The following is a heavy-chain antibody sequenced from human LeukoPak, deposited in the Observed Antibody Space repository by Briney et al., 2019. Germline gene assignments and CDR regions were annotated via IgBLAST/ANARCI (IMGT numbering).Heavy chain of an antibody. D-gene: IGHD2-15*01. CDR1: GFTFSSYG. CDR2: IKQDGSEK. J-gene: IGHJ4*03. Sequence: PGGSLRLSCAASGFTFSSYGMHWVRQAPGKGLEWVANIKQDGSEKYYVDSVEGRFTISRDNAKNSLYLQMNSLRSDDTAVYYCARDPRYCSGGNCYFGCFDYWGQGTMVTVSS. V-gene: IGHV3-7*01. CDR3: ARDPRYCSGGNCYFGCFDY.